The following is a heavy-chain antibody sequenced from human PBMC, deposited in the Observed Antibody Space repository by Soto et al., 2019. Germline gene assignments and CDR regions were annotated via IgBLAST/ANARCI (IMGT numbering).Heavy chain of an antibody. Sequence: PGGSLRLSCAASGFTFSSYGMHWVRQAPGKGLEWVAVISYDGSNKYYADSVKGRFTISRDNSKNTLYLQMNSLRAEDTAVYYCAKELDTAISFSYGMDVWGQGTTAPVSS. CDR3: AKELDTAISFSYGMDV. V-gene: IGHV3-30*18. J-gene: IGHJ6*02. D-gene: IGHD5-18*01. CDR2: ISYDGSNK. CDR1: GFTFSSYG.